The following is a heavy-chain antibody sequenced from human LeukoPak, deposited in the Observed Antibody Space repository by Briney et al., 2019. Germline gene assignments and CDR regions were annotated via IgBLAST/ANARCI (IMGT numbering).Heavy chain of an antibody. V-gene: IGHV4-30-2*01. CDR3: ARLNDAFDI. CDR1: GGSISSGGYS. CDR2: IYHSGST. Sequence: SETLSLTCAVSGGSISSGGYSWSWIRQPPGKGLEWIGYIYHSGSTNYDPSLKSRVTISVDRSKNQFSLKLSSVTAADTAVYYCARLNDAFDIWGQGTMVTVSS. J-gene: IGHJ3*02.